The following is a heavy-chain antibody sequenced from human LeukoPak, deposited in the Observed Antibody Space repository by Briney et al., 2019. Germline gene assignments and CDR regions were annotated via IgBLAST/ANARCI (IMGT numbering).Heavy chain of an antibody. V-gene: IGHV3-48*03. Sequence: GGSRRLSCAASGFTFSTYEMNWVRQAPGKGLEWVSYISSSGSSLDYADSVRGRFTISRDNAKNSLYLQMNRLRVEDAAVYYCARSFCSGGSCYHYFDYWGQGTLVTVSS. J-gene: IGHJ4*02. CDR2: ISSSGSSL. CDR3: ARSFCSGGSCYHYFDY. D-gene: IGHD2-15*01. CDR1: GFTFSTYE.